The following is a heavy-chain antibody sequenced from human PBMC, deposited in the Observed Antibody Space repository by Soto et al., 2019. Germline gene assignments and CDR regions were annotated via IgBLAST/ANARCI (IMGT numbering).Heavy chain of an antibody. CDR3: ARVVIMATSYYFEY. CDR1: GFTFSDHY. V-gene: IGHV3-72*01. D-gene: IGHD5-12*01. CDR2: IRKRANSYTT. Sequence: GGSLRLSCAASGFTFSDHYMDWVRQPPGKGLEWVGRIRKRANSYTTECAASVKGRFTISRDDSKSSLYLQMSSLKTEDTAVYYCARVVIMATSYYFEYWGQGTLVTVSS. J-gene: IGHJ4*02.